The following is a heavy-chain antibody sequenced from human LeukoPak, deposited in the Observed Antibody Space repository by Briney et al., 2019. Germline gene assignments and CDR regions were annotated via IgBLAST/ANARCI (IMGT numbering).Heavy chain of an antibody. CDR1: GSTFSSYE. D-gene: IGHD1-14*01. CDR2: ISSSGSTI. CDR3: ATARDPRSRRTGMDV. V-gene: IGHV3-48*03. Sequence: GGSLRLSCAASGSTFSSYEMNWVRQAPGKGLEWVSYISSSGSTIYYADSVKGRFTISRDNAKNSLYLQMNSLRAQDTAVYYCATARDPRSRRTGMDVWGKGTTVTVSS. J-gene: IGHJ6*04.